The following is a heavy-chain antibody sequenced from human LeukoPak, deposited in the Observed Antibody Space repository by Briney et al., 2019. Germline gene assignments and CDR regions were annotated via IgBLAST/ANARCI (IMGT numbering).Heavy chain of an antibody. J-gene: IGHJ3*02. CDR1: GGSFSGYY. D-gene: IGHD2-15*01. Sequence: SETLSLTCAVYGGSFSGYYWSWIRQPPGKGLEWIGSIYYSGSTYYNPSLKSRLTISVDTSKNQFSLKLSSVTAADTAVYYCARGLSHTLFDAFDIWGQGTMVTVSS. CDR2: IYYSGST. CDR3: ARGLSHTLFDAFDI. V-gene: IGHV4-30-4*01.